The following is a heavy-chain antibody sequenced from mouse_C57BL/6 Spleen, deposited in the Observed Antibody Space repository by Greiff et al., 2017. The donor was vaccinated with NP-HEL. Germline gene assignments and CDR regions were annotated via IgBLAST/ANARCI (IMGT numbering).Heavy chain of an antibody. V-gene: IGHV2-3*01. CDR1: GFSLTSYG. CDR2: IWGDGGT. D-gene: IGHD1-1*01. Sequence: VQLKESGPGLVAPSQSLSITCTVSGFSLTSYGVSWFRQPPGKGLEWLGVIWGDGGTTYHSALISRLSITKDNSNSQVFIKLNSLQTEDTATYYCAKLTDYSMDDWGQGTTVTVSS. J-gene: IGHJ4*01. CDR3: AKLTDYSMDD.